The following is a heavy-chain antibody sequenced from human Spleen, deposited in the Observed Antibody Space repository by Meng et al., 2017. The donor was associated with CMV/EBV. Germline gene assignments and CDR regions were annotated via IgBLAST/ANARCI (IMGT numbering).Heavy chain of an antibody. CDR3: ASTPYCSSTSCYYVY. J-gene: IGHJ4*02. CDR2: IIPIFGTA. CDR1: GGTFSSYA. Sequence: SVKVSCKASGGTFSSYAISWVRQAPGQGLEWMGGIIPIFGTANYAQKFQGRVTITTDESTSTAYMELSSLRSEDTAVYYCASTPYCSSTSCYYVYWGQGTLVTVS. V-gene: IGHV1-69*05. D-gene: IGHD2-2*01.